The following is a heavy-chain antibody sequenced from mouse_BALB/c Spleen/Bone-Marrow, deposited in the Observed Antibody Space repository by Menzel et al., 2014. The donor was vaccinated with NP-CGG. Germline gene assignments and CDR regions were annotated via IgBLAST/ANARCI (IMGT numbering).Heavy chain of an antibody. CDR3: TRGGNWDDFDV. CDR2: ISSGSSTI. Sequence: DVHLVESGGGLVQPGGSLRLSCAASGFTFSSFGMHWVRQAPEKGLEWVAYISSGSSTIFYVDTVKGRFTISRDNPKNTLFLQMTSLRSEDTAMYYCTRGGNWDDFDVWGAGATVTVSS. CDR1: GFTFSSFG. D-gene: IGHD4-1*01. V-gene: IGHV5-17*02. J-gene: IGHJ1*01.